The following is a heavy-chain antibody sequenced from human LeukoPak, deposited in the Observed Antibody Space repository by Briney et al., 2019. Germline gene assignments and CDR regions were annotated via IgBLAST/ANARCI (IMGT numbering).Heavy chain of an antibody. CDR2: ISWNSGSI. CDR3: AKDIGYSYGMDV. Sequence: GRSLRLSCAASGFTFDDYAMHWVRQAPGKGLEWVSGISWNSGSIGYADSVKGRFTISRDNAKNSLYLQMNSLRAEDRALYYCAKDIGYSYGMDVWGQGTTVTVSS. CDR1: GFTFDDYA. J-gene: IGHJ6*02. D-gene: IGHD5-18*01. V-gene: IGHV3-9*01.